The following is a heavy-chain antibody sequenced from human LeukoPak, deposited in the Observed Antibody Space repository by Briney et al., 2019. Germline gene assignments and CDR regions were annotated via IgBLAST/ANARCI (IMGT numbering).Heavy chain of an antibody. Sequence: GRSLRLSCVAPGFTFRSHGMHWVRQAPGKGLEWVAVIWYDGSHRYYPDSVKGRFTISRDNSKNTLFLKMDSLRVDDTAVYYCVRDNAAADGALDYWGQGSLVTVSS. CDR3: VRDNAAADGALDY. D-gene: IGHD5-24*01. V-gene: IGHV3-33*01. CDR1: GFTFRSHG. CDR2: IWYDGSHR. J-gene: IGHJ4*02.